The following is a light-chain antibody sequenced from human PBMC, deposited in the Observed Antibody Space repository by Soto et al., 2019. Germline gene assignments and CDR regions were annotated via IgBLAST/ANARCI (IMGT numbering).Light chain of an antibody. CDR2: GAS. V-gene: IGKV3-15*01. J-gene: IGKJ5*01. CDR3: QQRSNWPIT. Sequence: EIVMTQSPATLSVSPGEGGNLXCRASQSVSSNLAWYQQMSGQALRPLIYGASTRAHGSPDRLTGGGSATDFTRTISRLEPEDFAVYYGQQRSNWPITFGQGTRLEIK. CDR1: QSVSSN.